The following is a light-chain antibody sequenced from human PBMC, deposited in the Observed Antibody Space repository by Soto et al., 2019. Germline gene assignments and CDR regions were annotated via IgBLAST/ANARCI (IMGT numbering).Light chain of an antibody. V-gene: IGLV1-51*01. Sequence: QSVMTQPPSVSAAPGQKVTISCSGSSSNIGGNSVSWYQQLPGTAPKLLIYDDNKRPSGIPDRFSGSKSGTSATLGITGFXXXXEXXYYXGSWDSSLSAYVFGTGTKLTVL. CDR3: GSWDSSLSAYV. CDR2: DDN. CDR1: SSNIGGNS. J-gene: IGLJ1*01.